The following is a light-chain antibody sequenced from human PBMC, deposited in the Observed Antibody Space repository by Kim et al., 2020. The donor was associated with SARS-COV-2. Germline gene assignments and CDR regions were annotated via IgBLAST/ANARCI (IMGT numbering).Light chain of an antibody. J-gene: IGKJ5*01. CDR3: QHYDLPIT. CDR1: QNITNH. CDR2: DAT. V-gene: IGKV1-33*01. Sequence: SATVGDTVTITCQASQNITNHLNWYQQKPGKAPQLLIYDATDLEIGVPARFSGRGSGTDFTFTIRSLQPDDIATYYCQHYDLPITFGQGTRLEIK.